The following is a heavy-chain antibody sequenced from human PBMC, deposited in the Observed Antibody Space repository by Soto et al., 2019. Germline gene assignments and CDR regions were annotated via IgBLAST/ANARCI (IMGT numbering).Heavy chain of an antibody. J-gene: IGHJ4*02. CDR3: ARAVTYRYFDY. CDR1: GGSISSGGHY. Sequence: SETLSLTCTVSGGSISSGGHYWSWIRQHPGKGLEWIGYIYYSGSTYYNPSLKSRVTISVDTSKNQFSLKLSSVTAADTAVYYCARAVTYRYFDYWGQGTLVTVSS. D-gene: IGHD4-17*01. CDR2: IYYSGST. V-gene: IGHV4-31*03.